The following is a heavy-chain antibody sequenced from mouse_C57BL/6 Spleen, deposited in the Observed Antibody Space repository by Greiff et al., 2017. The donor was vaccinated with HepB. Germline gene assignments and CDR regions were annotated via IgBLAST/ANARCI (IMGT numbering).Heavy chain of an antibody. CDR1: GYTFTSYG. J-gene: IGHJ4*01. Sequence: QVQLQQSGAELARPGASVKLSCKASGYTFTSYGISWVKQRTGQGLEWIGEIYPRSGNTYYNEKFKGKATLTADKSSSTAYMELRSLTSEDSAVYFCARRGDYYGSSLYAMDYWGQGTSVTVSS. D-gene: IGHD1-1*01. V-gene: IGHV1-81*01. CDR2: IYPRSGNT. CDR3: ARRGDYYGSSLYAMDY.